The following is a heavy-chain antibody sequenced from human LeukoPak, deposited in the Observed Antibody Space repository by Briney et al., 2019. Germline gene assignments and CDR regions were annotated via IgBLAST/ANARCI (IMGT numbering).Heavy chain of an antibody. CDR3: ARGEAPLRGRGLFDY. V-gene: IGHV4-4*07. CDR2: IYTNGST. D-gene: IGHD3-10*01. Sequence: SETLSPTCTVSGGSISSYFWSLIRQPAGKGLEWIGRIYTNGSTNYNPSLQSRVTMSVDTSKNHFSLKLSSVTAADTAVYYCARGEAPLRGRGLFDYWGEGTLVTVSS. CDR1: GGSISSYF. J-gene: IGHJ4*02.